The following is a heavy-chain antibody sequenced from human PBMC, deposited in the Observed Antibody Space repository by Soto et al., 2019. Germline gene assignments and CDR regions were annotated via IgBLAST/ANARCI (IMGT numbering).Heavy chain of an antibody. Sequence: PGGSLRLSCAASGFTFSSYWMSWVRQAPGKGLEWVANIKQDGSEKYYVDSVKGRFTISRDNAKNSLYLQMNSLRAEDTAVYYCARDRLGSGTYYYDSSGYWSGMDVWGQGTTVTVSS. CDR2: IKQDGSEK. J-gene: IGHJ6*02. D-gene: IGHD3-22*01. CDR3: ARDRLGSGTYYYDSSGYWSGMDV. V-gene: IGHV3-7*05. CDR1: GFTFSSYW.